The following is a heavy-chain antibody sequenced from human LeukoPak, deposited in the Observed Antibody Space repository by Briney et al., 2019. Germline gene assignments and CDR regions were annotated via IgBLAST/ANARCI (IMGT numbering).Heavy chain of an antibody. V-gene: IGHV1-18*01. D-gene: IGHD2-15*01. CDR1: GYTFTSYG. J-gene: IGHJ6*02. CDR2: ISAYNGNT. Sequence: ASVKVSCKASGYTFTSYGISWVRQAPGQGLEWMGWISAYNGNTNYAQKLQGRVTMTTDTSTSTAYMELRSLRSDDTAVYYCAREQDCSGGSCHPPEGYYYGMDVWGQGTTVTVSS. CDR3: AREQDCSGGSCHPPEGYYYGMDV.